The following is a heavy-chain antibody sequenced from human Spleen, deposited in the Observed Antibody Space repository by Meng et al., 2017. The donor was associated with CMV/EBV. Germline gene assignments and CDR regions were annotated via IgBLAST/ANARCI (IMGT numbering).Heavy chain of an antibody. D-gene: IGHD3-3*01. Sequence: GESLKISCAASGFTFSSYEMNWVRQAPGKGLEWISYISTGGSSIYYADSVKGRFTISRDNAKNSLYLQMNSLRAEDTAVYYCARQGVYDFWSGDPYWGQGTLVTVSS. J-gene: IGHJ4*02. V-gene: IGHV3-48*03. CDR3: ARQGVYDFWSGDPY. CDR1: GFTFSSYE. CDR2: ISTGGSSI.